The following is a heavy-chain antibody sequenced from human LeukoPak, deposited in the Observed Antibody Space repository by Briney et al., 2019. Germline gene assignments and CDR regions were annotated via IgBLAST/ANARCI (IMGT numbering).Heavy chain of an antibody. J-gene: IGHJ4*02. CDR3: ARTYCGGDCYYRY. V-gene: IGHV4-59*01. Sequence: SETLSLTCTVSGGSISNYYWSWIRQPPGKGLEWFGYIYYSGSTNYNPSLKSRVTISVDTSKNQFSLKLSSVTAADTAVYYCARTYCGGDCYYRYWGQGTLVTVSS. CDR2: IYYSGST. D-gene: IGHD2-21*02. CDR1: GGSISNYY.